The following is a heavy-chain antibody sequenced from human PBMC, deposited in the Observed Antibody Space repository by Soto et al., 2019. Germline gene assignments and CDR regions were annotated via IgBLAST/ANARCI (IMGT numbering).Heavy chain of an antibody. D-gene: IGHD3-22*01. J-gene: IGHJ4*02. CDR1: GFTFSSYA. Sequence: PGGSLRLSCAASGFTFSSYAMHWVRQAPGKGLEWVAVISYDGSNKYYADSVKGRSTISRDNSKNTLYLQMNSLRAEDTALYYCARDKTMIVVGYFDYWGQGTLVTVSS. V-gene: IGHV3-30-3*01. CDR2: ISYDGSNK. CDR3: ARDKTMIVVGYFDY.